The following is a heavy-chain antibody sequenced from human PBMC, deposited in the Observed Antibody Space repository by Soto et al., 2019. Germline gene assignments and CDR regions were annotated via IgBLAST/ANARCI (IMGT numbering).Heavy chain of an antibody. CDR2: INHSGST. Sequence: ASETLSLTCAVYGGSFSGYYWSCIRQRPGKGLEWIGEINHSGSTNYNPSLKSRVTISVDTSKNQFSLKLSSVTAADTAVYYCARGRGWAYYYGMEVWGQGTTLTLSS. J-gene: IGHJ6*02. D-gene: IGHD3-10*01. CDR1: GGSFSGYY. V-gene: IGHV4-34*01. CDR3: ARGRGWAYYYGMEV.